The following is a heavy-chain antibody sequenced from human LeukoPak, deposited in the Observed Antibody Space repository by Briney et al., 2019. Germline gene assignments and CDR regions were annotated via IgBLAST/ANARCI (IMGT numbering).Heavy chain of an antibody. CDR2: IYYSGST. Sequence: SETLSLTCAVYGGSFSGYYWSWIRQPPGKGLEWIGYIYYSGSTNYNPSLKSRVTISVDTSKNQFSLKLSSVTAADTAVYYCARGTPYCSSTSCYLSWFDPWGQGTLVTVSS. CDR1: GGSFSGYY. CDR3: ARGTPYCSSTSCYLSWFDP. V-gene: IGHV4-59*01. J-gene: IGHJ5*02. D-gene: IGHD2-2*01.